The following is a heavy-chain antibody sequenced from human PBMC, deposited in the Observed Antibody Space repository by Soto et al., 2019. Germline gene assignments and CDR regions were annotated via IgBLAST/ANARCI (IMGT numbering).Heavy chain of an antibody. CDR1: GYTFTSYG. CDR3: ARSSGWSLGYYGMDV. Sequence: QVQLVQSGAAVKKPGASVKVSCKASGYTFTSYGISWVRQAPGQGLEWMGWISAYNGNTNYAQKLQGRVTMTTDTSTSTAHMELRSLSSDDTGVYYCARSSGWSLGYYGMDVWGQGTTVTVSS. J-gene: IGHJ6*02. D-gene: IGHD6-19*01. CDR2: ISAYNGNT. V-gene: IGHV1-18*01.